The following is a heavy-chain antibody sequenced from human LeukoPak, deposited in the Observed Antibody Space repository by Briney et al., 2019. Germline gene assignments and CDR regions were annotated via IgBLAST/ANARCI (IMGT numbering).Heavy chain of an antibody. V-gene: IGHV4-38-2*02. CDR2: IYHSGST. CDR1: GYSISSGYY. J-gene: IGHJ5*02. CDR3: ARSGYYDGSGSYWFDP. Sequence: SETLSLTCTVSGYSISSGYYWGWIRQPPGKGLEWIGSIYHSGSTYYNPSLKSRVTISVDTSKNQFSLKLSSVTAADTAVYYCARSGYYDGSGSYWFDPWGQGTLVTVSS. D-gene: IGHD3-10*01.